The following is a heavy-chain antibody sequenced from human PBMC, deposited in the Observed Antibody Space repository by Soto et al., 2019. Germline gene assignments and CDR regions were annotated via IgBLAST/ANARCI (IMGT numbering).Heavy chain of an antibody. CDR3: AKDSAPAYYDFWSGTHNWFDP. J-gene: IGHJ5*02. Sequence: GGSLRLSCAASGFTFSSYGMHWVRQAPGKGLEWVSAISGSGGSTYYADSVKGRFTISRDNSKNTLYLQMNSLRAEDTAVYYCAKDSAPAYYDFWSGTHNWFDPWGQGTLVTVSS. V-gene: IGHV3-23*01. CDR2: ISGSGGST. D-gene: IGHD3-3*01. CDR1: GFTFSSYG.